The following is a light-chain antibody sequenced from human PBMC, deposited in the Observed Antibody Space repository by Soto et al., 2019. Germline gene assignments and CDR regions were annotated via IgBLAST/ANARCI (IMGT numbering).Light chain of an antibody. CDR3: QQSYSTRLT. CDR1: QTIINY. V-gene: IGKV1-39*01. Sequence: DIQMQKSPSSLSASVGDIVTITWGGSQTIINYLNWYQQKPGKAPKLLIYAASSLQSGVPSRFSGSGSGTDFTLTISSLQPEDFATYYCQQSYSTRLTFGGGTKVDIK. CDR2: AAS. J-gene: IGKJ4*01.